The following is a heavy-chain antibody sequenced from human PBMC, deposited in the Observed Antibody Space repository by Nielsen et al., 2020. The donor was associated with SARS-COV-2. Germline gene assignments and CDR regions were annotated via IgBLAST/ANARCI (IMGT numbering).Heavy chain of an antibody. CDR2: ISGYNGDT. CDR3: TRDTPVWDVVKNDAFDM. J-gene: IGHJ3*02. Sequence: ASVKVSCKASGYSFTSYSISWVRQAPGQGLEWMGLISGYNGDTKYAQKFQGRVTMTTDTSTRTAYMELRRLRFDDTAVYYCTRDTPVWDVVKNDAFDMWGQGTMVIVSS. D-gene: IGHD1-26*01. V-gene: IGHV1-18*04. CDR1: GYSFTSYS.